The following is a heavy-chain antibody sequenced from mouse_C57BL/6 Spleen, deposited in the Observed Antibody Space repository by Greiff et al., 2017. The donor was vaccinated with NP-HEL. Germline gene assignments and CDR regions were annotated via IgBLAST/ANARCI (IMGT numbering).Heavy chain of an antibody. V-gene: IGHV2-4*01. CDR3: AKTPYYGYDGAMDY. CDR1: GFSLTSYG. CDR2: IWSGGST. D-gene: IGHD2-9*01. J-gene: IGHJ4*01. Sequence: VKLMESGPGLVQPSQSLSITCTVSGFSLTSYGVHWVRQPPGKGLEWLGVIWSGGSTDYNAAFISRLSISKDNSKSQVFFKMNSLQADDTAIYYCAKTPYYGYDGAMDYWGQGTSVTVSS.